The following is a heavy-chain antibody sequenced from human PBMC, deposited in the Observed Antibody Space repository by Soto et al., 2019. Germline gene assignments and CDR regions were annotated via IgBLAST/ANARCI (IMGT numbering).Heavy chain of an antibody. CDR3: AFEGELPPLRSEGMDV. Sequence: SGGSLRLSCAASGFTFSSYAMSWVRQAPGKGLEWVSAISGSGGSTYYADSVKGRFTISRDNSKNTLYLQMNSLRAEDTAVYYCAFEGELPPLRSEGMDVWGQGTTVTVSS. D-gene: IGHD1-26*01. CDR1: GFTFSSYA. J-gene: IGHJ6*02. CDR2: ISGSGGST. V-gene: IGHV3-23*01.